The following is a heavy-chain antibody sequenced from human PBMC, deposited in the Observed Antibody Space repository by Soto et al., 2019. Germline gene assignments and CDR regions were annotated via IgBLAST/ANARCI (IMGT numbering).Heavy chain of an antibody. D-gene: IGHD6-19*01. CDR3: ARDFTDSSGPTLGMGV. CDR2: IYCSGST. J-gene: IGHJ6*02. CDR1: GGSISSGGYY. V-gene: IGHV4-31*03. Sequence: QVQLQESGPGLVKPSQTLSLTCTVSGGSISSGGYYWSWIRQHPGKGLEWIGYIYCSGSTYYNPTLKSRVTISVDTSKDQFALKLSYVTAADTAVYFCARDFTDSSGPTLGMGVWGQGTTVTVSS.